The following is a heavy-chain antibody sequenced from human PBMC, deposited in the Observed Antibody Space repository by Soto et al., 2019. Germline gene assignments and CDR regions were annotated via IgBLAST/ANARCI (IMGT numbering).Heavy chain of an antibody. D-gene: IGHD2-15*01. CDR2: IFSNDEK. CDR3: ARAPLGANLPPYMDV. CDR1: GFSLSNARMG. J-gene: IGHJ6*03. V-gene: IGHV2-26*01. Sequence: QVTLKESGPVLVKPTETLTLTCTVSGFSLSNARMGVSWIRQPPGKALEWLAHIFSNDEKSYSTSLKSRLTISKDTSKSQVVLTMTKMDPVDTATYYCARAPLGANLPPYMDVWGKGTTVTVSS.